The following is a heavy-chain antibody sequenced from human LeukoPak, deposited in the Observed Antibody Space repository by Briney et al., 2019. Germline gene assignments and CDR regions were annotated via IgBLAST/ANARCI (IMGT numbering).Heavy chain of an antibody. J-gene: IGHJ6*02. Sequence: SETLSLTCTVSGGSISSYYWSWIRQPPGKGLEWIGYIYYSGSTNYNPSLKSRVTISVDTSKSQFSLKLSSVTAADAAVYYCARRPATRGYYYGMDVWGQGTTVTVSS. CDR3: ARRPATRGYYYGMDV. V-gene: IGHV4-59*08. D-gene: IGHD5-24*01. CDR2: IYYSGST. CDR1: GGSISSYY.